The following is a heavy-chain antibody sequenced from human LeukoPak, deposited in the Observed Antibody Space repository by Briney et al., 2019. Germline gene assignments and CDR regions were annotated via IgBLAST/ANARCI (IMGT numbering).Heavy chain of an antibody. CDR1: GVNFSSYW. CDR3: TRRYNYDSSGYDYVRDAFDI. V-gene: IGHV3-7*03. D-gene: IGHD3-22*01. Sequence: AGGSLRLSCAVSGVNFSSYWMSWVRQAPGKGLEWVANIKQDGSEEYYVDSVKGRFTISTDNAKNSLYLQMNSLKTEDTAVYYCTRRYNYDSSGYDYVRDAFDIWGQGTMVTVSS. CDR2: IKQDGSEE. J-gene: IGHJ3*02.